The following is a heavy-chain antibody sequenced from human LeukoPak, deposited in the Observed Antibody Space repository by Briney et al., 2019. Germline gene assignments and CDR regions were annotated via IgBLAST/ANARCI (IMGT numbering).Heavy chain of an antibody. CDR2: ISHDGSNT. CDR1: GFTFSSYG. CDR3: AKVSGEWLLPGYGMDV. D-gene: IGHD3-3*01. Sequence: GGSLRLSCAASGFTFSSYGMHWVRQAPGKGLEWVAVISHDGSNTYYADSVEGRFTISRDNSKNTLYLQMNSLRAEDTAVYYCAKVSGEWLLPGYGMDVWGQGTAVTVSS. J-gene: IGHJ6*02. V-gene: IGHV3-30*18.